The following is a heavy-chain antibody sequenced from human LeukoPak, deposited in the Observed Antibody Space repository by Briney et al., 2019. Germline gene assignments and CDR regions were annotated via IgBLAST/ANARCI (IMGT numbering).Heavy chain of an antibody. J-gene: IGHJ4*02. D-gene: IGHD2-2*01. CDR1: GYTFTSYY. CDR3: ARGYCSTLSCYWGY. V-gene: IGHV1-2*02. CDR2: INPTSGGT. Sequence: GASVKVSCKASGYTFTSYYIHWVRQAPGKGLEWMGRINPTSGGTNYTQKFQGRVTMTGDPSISTAYMELTSLTSDDTAVYFCARGYCSTLSCYWGYWGQGTLVTVSS.